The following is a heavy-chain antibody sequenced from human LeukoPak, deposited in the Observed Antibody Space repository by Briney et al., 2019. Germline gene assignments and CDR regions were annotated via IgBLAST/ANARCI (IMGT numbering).Heavy chain of an antibody. Sequence: KPGGSLRLSCAASGLSVINAWMSWVRQAPGQGLEWVGRIKSRADGGTTGYAAPVEGRFSISRDDSENTLYLQMNSLQIDDTALYYCLIFPGRWGQGTLVTVSS. CDR2: IKSRADGGTT. J-gene: IGHJ4*02. CDR1: GLSVINAW. V-gene: IGHV3-15*05. D-gene: IGHD3-3*01. CDR3: LIFPGR.